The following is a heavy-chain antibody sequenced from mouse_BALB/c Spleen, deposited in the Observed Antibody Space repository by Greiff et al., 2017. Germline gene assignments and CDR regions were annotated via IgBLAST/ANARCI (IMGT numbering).Heavy chain of an antibody. V-gene: IGHV1-61*01. CDR1: GYTFTSYW. CDR2: IDPSDSET. J-gene: IGHJ4*01. Sequence: VKQSCKASGYTFTSYWMNWVKQRPGRGLEWIGRIDPSDSETHYNQKFKDKATLTVDKSSSTAYIQLSSLTSEDSAVYYCARGEAMDYWGQGTSVTVSS. CDR3: ARGEAMDY.